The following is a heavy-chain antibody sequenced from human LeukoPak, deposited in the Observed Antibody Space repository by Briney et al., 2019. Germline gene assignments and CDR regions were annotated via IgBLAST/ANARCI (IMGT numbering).Heavy chain of an antibody. J-gene: IGHJ4*02. V-gene: IGHV4-39*01. CDR1: GASMTSTIYY. Sequence: SETLTLTCTVAGASMTSTIYYWGWIRQTPGKGLEWIGNIGNLLYEGSTYYSPSLQSRVTISVDTSKNQLSLKLLSVTAADTAFYFCVRHVQYYGGGKCHDHFNSWGQGTLVTVSS. CDR3: VRHVQYYGGGKCHDHFNS. D-gene: IGHD2-15*01. CDR2: IGNLLYEGST.